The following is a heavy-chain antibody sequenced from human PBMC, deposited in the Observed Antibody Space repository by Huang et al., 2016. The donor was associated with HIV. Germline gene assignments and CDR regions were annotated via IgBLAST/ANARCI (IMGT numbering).Heavy chain of an antibody. D-gene: IGHD2-15*01. CDR3: ATSTPDVGAGVLRSAFDI. Sequence: QVQLVESGAELKKPGASVRVSCKVSGYTVSELSLHWVRQAPEKGLEWGGGFDPEEGETIYGQRVQGRVTMTEETSTDTAYMELSSLRPEDTAVYYCATSTPDVGAGVLRSAFDIWGQGTMVTVSS. V-gene: IGHV1-24*01. J-gene: IGHJ3*02. CDR2: FDPEEGET. CDR1: GYTVSELS.